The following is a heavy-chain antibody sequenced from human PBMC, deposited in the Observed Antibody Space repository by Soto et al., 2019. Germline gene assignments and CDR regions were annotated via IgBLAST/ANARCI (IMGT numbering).Heavy chain of an antibody. Sequence: GGSLRLSCAASGFTFSSYAMSWVRQAPGKGLEWVSAISGSGGSTYYADSVKGRFTISRDNSKNTLYLQMNSLRAEDTAVYYCAKGGEDYASWHVQHNFDYWGQGTLVTVSS. V-gene: IGHV3-23*01. CDR2: ISGSGGST. J-gene: IGHJ4*02. CDR3: AKGGEDYASWHVQHNFDY. D-gene: IGHD1-1*01. CDR1: GFTFSSYA.